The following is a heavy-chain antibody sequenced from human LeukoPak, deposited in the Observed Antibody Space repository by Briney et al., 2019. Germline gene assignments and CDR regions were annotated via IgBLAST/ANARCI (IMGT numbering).Heavy chain of an antibody. CDR2: INRDGSRT. CDR1: GFTFSNHW. Sequence: GGSLRLSCAASGFTFSNHWMHWVRQAPGKGLMWVSRINRDGSRTDYADSVKGRFTISRDDAKNTLYLQMNSLRAEDTAVYYCGKGTQLDAFDIWGQGTMVTVSS. D-gene: IGHD5-18*01. CDR3: GKGTQLDAFDI. J-gene: IGHJ3*02. V-gene: IGHV3-74*01.